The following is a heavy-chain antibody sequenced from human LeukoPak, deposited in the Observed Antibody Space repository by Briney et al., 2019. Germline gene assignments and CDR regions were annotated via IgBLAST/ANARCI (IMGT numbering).Heavy chain of an antibody. D-gene: IGHD3-9*01. V-gene: IGHV4-34*01. J-gene: IGHJ4*02. CDR1: GGSITGYY. CDR2: INYTGAT. CDR3: ARGNILTGYCFDF. Sequence: PSETLSLTCAGYGGSITGYYWSWIRQTPGRGLEWVGEINYTGATSYNPPLKSRATISTDTSKNQFSLRLSSVTAADTAVYYCARGNILTGYCFDFWGQGALVTVSS.